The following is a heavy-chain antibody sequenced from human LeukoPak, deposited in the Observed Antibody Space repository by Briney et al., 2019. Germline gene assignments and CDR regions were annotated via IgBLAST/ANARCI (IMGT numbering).Heavy chain of an antibody. V-gene: IGHV3-49*03. D-gene: IGHD6-13*01. Sequence: GGSLRLSCTASGFTFVDYAMSWFRQAPGKGLEWVGFIRMKASGATTEYAASVKGRFTMSRDDSKNIAFLQMNSLKTEDTAVYYCTREAGTRVDYWGQGTLVIVSS. CDR2: IRMKASGATT. CDR3: TREAGTRVDY. J-gene: IGHJ4*02. CDR1: GFTFVDYA.